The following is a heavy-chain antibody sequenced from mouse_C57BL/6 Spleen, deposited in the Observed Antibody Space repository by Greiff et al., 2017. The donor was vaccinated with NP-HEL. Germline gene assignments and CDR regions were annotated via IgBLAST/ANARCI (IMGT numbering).Heavy chain of an antibody. CDR1: GYTFTDYY. Sequence: VQLQQSGPELVKPGASVKISCKASGYTFTDYYINWVKQRPGQGLEWIGWIFPGSGSTYYNEKFKGKATLTVDKSSSTAYMLLSSLTSEDSAVYFCARSGEGAPCEMDYWGQGTSVTVSS. CDR2: IFPGSGST. D-gene: IGHD3-1*01. CDR3: ARSGEGAPCEMDY. V-gene: IGHV1-75*01. J-gene: IGHJ4*01.